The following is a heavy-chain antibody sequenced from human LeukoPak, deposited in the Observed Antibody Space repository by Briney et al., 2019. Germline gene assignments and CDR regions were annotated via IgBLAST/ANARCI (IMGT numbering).Heavy chain of an antibody. D-gene: IGHD3-3*01. CDR3: ARDRRAYDFWSGYRVGLDY. Sequence: GGSLRLSCAASGFTFSSYLMNWVRQAPGKGLEWVSSISSSSSTIYYADSVKGRFTISRDNAKNSLYLQMYSLRAEDTAVYYCARDRRAYDFWSGYRVGLDYWGQGTLVTVSS. CDR1: GFTFSSYL. V-gene: IGHV3-48*01. CDR2: ISSSSSTI. J-gene: IGHJ4*02.